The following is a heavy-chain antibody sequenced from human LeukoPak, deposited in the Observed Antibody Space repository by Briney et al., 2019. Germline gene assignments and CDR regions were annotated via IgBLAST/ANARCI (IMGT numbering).Heavy chain of an antibody. J-gene: IGHJ3*02. CDR1: GGSISSGSYY. V-gene: IGHV4-61*02. CDR2: IYTSGST. D-gene: IGHD2-2*01. CDR3: ARDDARAYCSSTSCPTSPAFDI. Sequence: SETLSLTCTVSGGSISSGSYYWSWIRQPAGKGLEWIRRIYTSGSTNYNPSLKSRVTISVDTSKNQSSLKLSSVTAADTAVYYCARDDARAYCSSTSCPTSPAFDIWGQGTMVTVSS.